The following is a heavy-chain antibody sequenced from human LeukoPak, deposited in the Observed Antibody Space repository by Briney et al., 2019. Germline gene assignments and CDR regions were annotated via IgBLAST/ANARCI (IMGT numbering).Heavy chain of an antibody. D-gene: IGHD6-13*01. CDR3: ARRSSSSWYDY. Sequence: ASVKVSCKASGYTFKGYYMHWVRQAPGQGLEWMGWINANIDGTNYAQKFQGRVSMTRDTSINTVYMELSSLRSDDTAVYYCARRSSSSWYDYWGQGTLVTVS. CDR1: GYTFKGYY. CDR2: INANIDGT. J-gene: IGHJ4*02. V-gene: IGHV1-2*02.